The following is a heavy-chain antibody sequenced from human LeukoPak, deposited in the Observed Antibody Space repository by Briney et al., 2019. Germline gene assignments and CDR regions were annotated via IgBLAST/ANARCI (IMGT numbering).Heavy chain of an antibody. J-gene: IGHJ3*02. CDR2: INPNSGGT. Sequence: GASVKVSCKASGYTFTGYYMHWVRQAPGQGLEWMGWINPNSGGTNYAQKFQGRVTMTRDTSISTAYMELGRLRSDDTAVYYCVREKVVVAATEGVAFDIWGQGTMVTVSS. CDR1: GYTFTGYY. D-gene: IGHD2-15*01. CDR3: VREKVVVAATEGVAFDI. V-gene: IGHV1-2*02.